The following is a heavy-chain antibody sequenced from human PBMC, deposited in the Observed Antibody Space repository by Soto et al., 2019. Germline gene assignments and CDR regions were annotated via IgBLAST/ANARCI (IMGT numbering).Heavy chain of an antibody. D-gene: IGHD2-15*01. CDR3: ARLAVVVAATGYYYYGMDV. J-gene: IGHJ6*02. V-gene: IGHV3-21*01. CDR2: ISSSSSYI. CDR1: GFTFSSYS. Sequence: GGSLRLSCAASGFTFSSYSMNWVRQAPGKGLEWVSSISSSSSYIYYADSVKGRFTISRDNAKNSLYLQMNSLRAEDTAVYYCARLAVVVAATGYYYYGMDVWGHGTTVTVYS.